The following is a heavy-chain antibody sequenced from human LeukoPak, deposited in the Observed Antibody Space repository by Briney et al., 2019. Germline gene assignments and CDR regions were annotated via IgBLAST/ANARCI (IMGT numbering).Heavy chain of an antibody. Sequence: ASVKVSCKASGYTFTSYDINWVRQATGQGLEWMGWMNPNSGSTGYAQKFQGRVTITRNTSISTAYMELSSLRSEDTAVYYCARAEKYSSGWYGSYVYWGQGTLVTVFS. J-gene: IGHJ4*02. D-gene: IGHD6-19*01. V-gene: IGHV1-8*03. CDR2: MNPNSGST. CDR1: GYTFTSYD. CDR3: ARAEKYSSGWYGSYVY.